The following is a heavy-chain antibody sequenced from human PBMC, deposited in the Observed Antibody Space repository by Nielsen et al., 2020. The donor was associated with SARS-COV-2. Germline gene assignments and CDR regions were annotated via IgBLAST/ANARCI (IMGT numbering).Heavy chain of an antibody. D-gene: IGHD3-22*01. CDR2: MNPNSGNT. J-gene: IGHJ4*02. Sequence: ASVKVSCKASGYTLTSYDINWVRQATGQGLEWMGWMNPNSGNTGYAQKFQGRVTMTRNTSISTAYMELSSLRSEDTAVYYCARGPQNGYDSTTTWDYWGQGTLVTVSS. V-gene: IGHV1-8*01. CDR3: ARGPQNGYDSTTTWDY. CDR1: GYTLTSYD.